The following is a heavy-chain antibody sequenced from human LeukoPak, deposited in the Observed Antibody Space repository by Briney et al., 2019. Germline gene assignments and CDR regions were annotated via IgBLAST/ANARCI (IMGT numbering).Heavy chain of an antibody. J-gene: IGHJ4*02. CDR2: IYYSGST. V-gene: IGHV4-59*01. D-gene: IGHD5-18*01. CDR3: ARAGTAMGPGFDY. Sequence: PSETLSLTCTVTGGSISSYYWSWIRQPPGKGLERIGYIYYSGSTNYNPSLRSRVTISVDTSKNQFSLKLSSVTAADTAVYYCARAGTAMGPGFDYWGQGTLVTVSS. CDR1: GGSISSYY.